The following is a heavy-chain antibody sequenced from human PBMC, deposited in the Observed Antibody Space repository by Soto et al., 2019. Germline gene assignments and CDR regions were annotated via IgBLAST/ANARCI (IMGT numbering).Heavy chain of an antibody. CDR1: GGSISSGGYY. V-gene: IGHV4-31*03. CDR3: ARGVSVTWYFDL. D-gene: IGHD4-4*01. Sequence: QAQLQESGPGLVKPSQTLSLTCTVSGGSISSGGYYWSWIRQHPGKGLEWIGYIYYSGSTYYNPSLKSRVTISVDTSKNQFSLKLSSVTAADTAVYYCARGVSVTWYFDLWGRGTLVTVSS. CDR2: IYYSGST. J-gene: IGHJ2*01.